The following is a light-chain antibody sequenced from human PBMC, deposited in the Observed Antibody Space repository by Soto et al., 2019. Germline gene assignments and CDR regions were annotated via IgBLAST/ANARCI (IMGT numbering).Light chain of an antibody. CDR2: LGS. CDR3: MQALQTSPT. Sequence: DIVMTQSPLSLPVTPGEPASISCRSSQSLLHSNGYNYLDWYLQKPGQSPQLLIYLGSNRASGVPDRFSGSGSGTDFTLKISRVEAEDVGVYYCMQALQTSPTLGQGTKLEIK. J-gene: IGKJ2*01. CDR1: QSLLHSNGYNY. V-gene: IGKV2-28*01.